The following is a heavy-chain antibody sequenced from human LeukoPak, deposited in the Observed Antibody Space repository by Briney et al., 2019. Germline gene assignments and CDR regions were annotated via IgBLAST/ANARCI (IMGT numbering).Heavy chain of an antibody. V-gene: IGHV3-23*01. Sequence: GGALLLSCTASGFTFTDYIMHWVRQAPGKGLEWVSAIIGSGGSTYYADSVKGRFTISRDNSKNTLYLQMNSLRAEDTAVYYCAKGYCSSTSCYTGSYYYYYYGMDVWGQGTTVTVSS. CDR2: IIGSGGST. D-gene: IGHD2-2*02. CDR3: AKGYCSSTSCYTGSYYYYYYGMDV. J-gene: IGHJ6*02. CDR1: GFTFTDYI.